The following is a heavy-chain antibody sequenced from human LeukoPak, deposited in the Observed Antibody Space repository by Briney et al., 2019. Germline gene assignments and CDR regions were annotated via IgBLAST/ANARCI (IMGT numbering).Heavy chain of an antibody. V-gene: IGHV3-74*01. J-gene: IGHJ2*01. D-gene: IGHD4-23*01. CDR3: ARVYGGPFDL. Sequence: GGSLRLSCAASGFAHSDFWRHWVRQGPGNGPERVSHINTDGSVTTYADSVRGRFTISSDYAKNTLYLHMSGLRVEDTAVYYCARVYGGPFDLWGRGALVTVSS. CDR1: GFAHSDFW. CDR2: INTDGSVT.